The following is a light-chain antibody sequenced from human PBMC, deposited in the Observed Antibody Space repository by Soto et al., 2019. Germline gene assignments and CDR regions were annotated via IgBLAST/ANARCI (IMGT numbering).Light chain of an antibody. CDR1: KSVSHS. J-gene: IGKJ1*01. CDR3: QQYSKWPWT. CDR2: GAS. Sequence: EIVMTQSPATLSVSPGERATLACRASKSVSHSLAWHQQKPGQAPRPLIYGASTRATGIPARFSGSGSGTESTLTISGLQSEDVAVYYGQQYSKWPWTFGQGTKVEI. V-gene: IGKV3-15*01.